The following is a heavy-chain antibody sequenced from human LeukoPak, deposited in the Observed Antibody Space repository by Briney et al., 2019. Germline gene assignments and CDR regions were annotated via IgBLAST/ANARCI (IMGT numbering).Heavy chain of an antibody. Sequence: PGGSLRLSCAASGFTFSSYAMSWVRQAPGKGLEWVSAISGSGGSTYYADSVKGRLTISRDNSKNTLYLQMNSLRAEDTAVYYCAKDSVAILLLDFDYWGQGTLVTVSS. D-gene: IGHD3-22*01. CDR3: AKDSVAILLLDFDY. J-gene: IGHJ4*02. CDR2: ISGSGGST. V-gene: IGHV3-23*01. CDR1: GFTFSSYA.